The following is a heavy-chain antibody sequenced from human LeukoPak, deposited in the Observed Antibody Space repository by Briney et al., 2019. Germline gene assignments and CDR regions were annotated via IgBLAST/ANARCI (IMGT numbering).Heavy chain of an antibody. J-gene: IGHJ4*02. CDR3: ARDSRHITMIRGVIIGGFDY. CDR2: ISAYNGNT. CDR1: GYTFNTYG. V-gene: IGHV1-18*01. Sequence: GASVTVSCTASGYTFNTYGISWVRQAPGQGLEWMGWISAYNGNTNYTQKLQGRVTITTDTSTSTAYMELRSLRSDDTAVYYCARDSRHITMIRGVIIGGFDYWGQGTLVTVSS. D-gene: IGHD3-10*01.